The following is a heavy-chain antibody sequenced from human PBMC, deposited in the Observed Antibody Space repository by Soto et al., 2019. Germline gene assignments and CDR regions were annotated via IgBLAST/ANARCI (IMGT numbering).Heavy chain of an antibody. V-gene: IGHV1-8*01. CDR3: AKWGQGPASGPNFDF. D-gene: IGHD6-13*01. Sequence: QVQLVQSGAEVKKHGASVKVSCKTSGYTFTNYDINWVRQAPGQGLEWMGWMNPNSGNTGYAQQFQGRVSMTSNTAISTAYMELSGLRSEDSGMYFCAKWGQGPASGPNFDFWGQGTLVTVSS. J-gene: IGHJ4*02. CDR1: GYTFTNYD. CDR2: MNPNSGNT.